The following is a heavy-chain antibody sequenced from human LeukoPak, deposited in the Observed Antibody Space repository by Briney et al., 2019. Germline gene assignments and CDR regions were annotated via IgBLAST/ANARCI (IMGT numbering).Heavy chain of an antibody. CDR3: ASDDYGDYVL. CDR1: RYSSASYW. CDR2: IYSGDSDI. Sequence: GESLKISCKASRYSSASYWIAWVRQMPGKGLEWMGIIYSGDSDIIYSPSFQGQVTISADKSISTAYLQWSSLKASDTAMYYCASDDYGDYVLWGQGTLVTVSS. D-gene: IGHD4-17*01. J-gene: IGHJ4*02. V-gene: IGHV5-51*01.